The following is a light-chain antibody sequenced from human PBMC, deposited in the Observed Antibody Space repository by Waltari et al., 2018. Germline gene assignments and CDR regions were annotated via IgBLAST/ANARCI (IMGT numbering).Light chain of an antibody. Sequence: DIQMTQSPSTLSASVGDRVTITCRASQSISTWLAWYQQKPGKAPKLLIYKASTLEGGVPSRFSGSGSRTEFTLTISSLQPDDFASYYCQKYDNYPWTFGQGTKVEIK. J-gene: IGKJ1*01. V-gene: IGKV1-5*03. CDR1: QSISTW. CDR2: KAS. CDR3: QKYDNYPWT.